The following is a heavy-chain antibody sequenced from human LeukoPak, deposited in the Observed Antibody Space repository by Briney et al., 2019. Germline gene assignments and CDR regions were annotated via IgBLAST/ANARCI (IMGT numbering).Heavy chain of an antibody. D-gene: IGHD5-12*01. V-gene: IGHV1-2*02. CDR1: GYTFTGYY. Sequence: ASVKVSCKASGYTFTGYYMHWVRQAPGQGLEWMGWINPNSGGTNYAQKFQGRVTMTRDTSISTAYMELSRLRSDDTAVYYCARGTLGRWLQFWWFDPWGQGTLVTVSS. CDR3: ARGTLGRWLQFWWFDP. J-gene: IGHJ5*02. CDR2: INPNSGGT.